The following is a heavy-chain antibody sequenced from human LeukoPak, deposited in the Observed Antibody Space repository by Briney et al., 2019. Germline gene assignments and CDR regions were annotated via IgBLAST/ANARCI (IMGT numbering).Heavy chain of an antibody. D-gene: IGHD2-21*02. V-gene: IGHV4-61*02. Sequence: SRTLSLTCTVSLGSISRGSFYWSWIRHSAGKGLEWIGRIYTSGSTNYNPSLKSRVTISVDKSKNQFSLKLSSVTAADTAVYYCARVPGSSCGDDCYFDYWGQGTQVSVSS. CDR1: LGSISRGSFY. CDR3: ARVPGSSCGDDCYFDY. J-gene: IGHJ4*02. CDR2: IYTSGST.